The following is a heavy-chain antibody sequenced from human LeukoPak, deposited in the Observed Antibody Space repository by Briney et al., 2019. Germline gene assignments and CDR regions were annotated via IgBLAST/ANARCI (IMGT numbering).Heavy chain of an antibody. D-gene: IGHD5-18*01. CDR3: ARRGVDTAMDYYMDV. J-gene: IGHJ6*03. CDR1: GYTFTSYD. Sequence: GASVKVSCKASGYTFTSYDINWVRQATGQGLEWMGWISVYTGNTKYAQKFQGRVSMTTDTSTSTAYMELRSLRSDDTAVYYCARRGVDTAMDYYMDVWGKGTTVTVSS. V-gene: IGHV1-18*01. CDR2: ISVYTGNT.